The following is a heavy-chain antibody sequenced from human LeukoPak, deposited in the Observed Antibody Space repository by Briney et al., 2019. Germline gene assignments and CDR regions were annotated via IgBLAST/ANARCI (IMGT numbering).Heavy chain of an antibody. J-gene: IGHJ5*02. V-gene: IGHV4-34*01. CDR3: ARGRLVVITT. CDR1: GGSFSGYY. CDR2: INHSGST. Sequence: SETLSLTCAVYGGSFSGYYWSWIRQPPGKGLEWIGEINHSGSTNYNPSLKSRVTISVDTSKNQFSLKLSSVTAEDTAGYYCARGRLVVITTWGQGTLVTVSS. D-gene: IGHD3-22*01.